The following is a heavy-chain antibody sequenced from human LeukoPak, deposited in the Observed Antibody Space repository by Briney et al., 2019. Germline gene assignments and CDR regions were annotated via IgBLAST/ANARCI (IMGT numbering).Heavy chain of an antibody. CDR3: ARETEKDIVVVPAAIGWFDP. J-gene: IGHJ5*02. CDR1: GSTFSSYS. D-gene: IGHD2-2*01. Sequence: GGSLRLSCAASGSTFSSYSMNWVRQAPGKGLEWVSYISSSSSTIYYADSVKGRFTISRDNAKNSLYLQMNSLRAEDTAVYYCARETEKDIVVVPAAIGWFDPWGQGTLVTVSS. CDR2: ISSSSSTI. V-gene: IGHV3-48*04.